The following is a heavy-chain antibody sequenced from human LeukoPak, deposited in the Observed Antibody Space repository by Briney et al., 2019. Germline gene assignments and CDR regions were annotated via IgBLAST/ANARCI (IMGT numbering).Heavy chain of an antibody. D-gene: IGHD6-13*01. CDR1: XYTFTIYG. Sequence: SFKASXYTFTIYGISWVRQAPGQGLEWMGWNSAYNGNTNYAQKLQGRVTMTTDTSTSTAYMELRSLRSDDTAVYYCARVGYSSSWSLDYWGQGTLVTVSS. CDR3: ARVGYSSSWSLDY. CDR2: NSAYNGNT. V-gene: IGHV1-18*04. J-gene: IGHJ4*02.